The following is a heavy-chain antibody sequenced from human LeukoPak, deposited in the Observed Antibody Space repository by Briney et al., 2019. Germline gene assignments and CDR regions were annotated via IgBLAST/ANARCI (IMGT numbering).Heavy chain of an antibody. CDR1: GYTFPSYD. CDR2: LNPNSGNT. V-gene: IGHV1-8*01. Sequence: SVTVSSKASGYTFPSYDINWVRQATGQGIEWMGWLNPNSGNTGYAQKFQGRATMTRNTSISTAYMELSRLRSEDTAVSYCARRLETATIPVGYGGQRTLVTVAS. J-gene: IGHJ4*02. CDR3: ARRLETATIPVGY. D-gene: IGHD6-25*01.